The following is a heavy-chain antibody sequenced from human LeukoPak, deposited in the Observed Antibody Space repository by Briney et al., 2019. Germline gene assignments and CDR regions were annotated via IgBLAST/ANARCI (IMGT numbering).Heavy chain of an antibody. CDR3: SKKGQNGDYGKPD. Sequence: GGSLRLSCAASGFTFSTYDMYWVRQAAGKGLECVASISRNSGASTYYAASVKGRFTISRDNSRSTLYLQMNSLRADDTAVYYCSKKGQNGDYGKPDWGQGTLVTVSS. CDR2: ISRNSGAST. D-gene: IGHD4-17*01. CDR1: GFTFSTYD. J-gene: IGHJ4*02. V-gene: IGHV3-23*01.